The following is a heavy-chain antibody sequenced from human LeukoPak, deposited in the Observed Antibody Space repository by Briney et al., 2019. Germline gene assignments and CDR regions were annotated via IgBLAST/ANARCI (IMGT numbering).Heavy chain of an antibody. D-gene: IGHD3-9*01. J-gene: IGHJ5*02. CDR2: ISSTGGST. Sequence: PGGSLRLSCSASGFTFSSYAMHWVRQAPGKGLEYVSAISSTGGSTYYADSVKGRFTISRDNSKNTLYLQMSSLRAEDTAVYYCVKDHSRWDYDILTGINWFDPWGQGTLVTVSS. CDR3: VKDHSRWDYDILTGINWFDP. CDR1: GFTFSSYA. V-gene: IGHV3-64D*06.